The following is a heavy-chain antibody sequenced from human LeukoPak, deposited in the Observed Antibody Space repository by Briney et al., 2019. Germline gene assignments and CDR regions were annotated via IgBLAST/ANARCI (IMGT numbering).Heavy chain of an antibody. CDR3: ARDWGDLLAFGP. Sequence: GGSLRLSCVASGFTFNAYAMHWVRQSPGKGLEWVAVVSYDGSNTNYADSVGGRFTVSRDNSKNTVYLELQSLTTDDTAVFYCARDWGDLLAFGPWGQGTLVIVSS. CDR2: VSYDGSNT. CDR1: GFTFNAYA. V-gene: IGHV3-30*03. D-gene: IGHD3-3*01. J-gene: IGHJ5*02.